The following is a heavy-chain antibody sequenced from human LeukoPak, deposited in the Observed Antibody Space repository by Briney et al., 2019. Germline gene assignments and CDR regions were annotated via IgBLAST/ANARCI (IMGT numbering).Heavy chain of an antibody. CDR3: AAAPRQYDFWSDPRDRDAFDI. V-gene: IGHV4-59*01. CDR1: GGSISSYY. Sequence: KSSETLSLTCTVSGGSISSYYWSWIRQPPGKGLEWIGYIYYSGSTIYNPSLKSRVTISVDTSKNQFSLKLSSVTPADTAVYYCAAAPRQYDFWSDPRDRDAFDIWGQGTMVTVSS. CDR2: IYYSGST. D-gene: IGHD3-3*01. J-gene: IGHJ3*02.